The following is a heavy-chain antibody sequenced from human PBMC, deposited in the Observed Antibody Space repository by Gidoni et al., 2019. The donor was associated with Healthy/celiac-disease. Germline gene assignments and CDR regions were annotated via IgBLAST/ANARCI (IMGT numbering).Heavy chain of an antibody. V-gene: IGHV1-46*01. CDR2: INPSGGST. CDR1: GYPFTSYY. D-gene: IGHD2-2*01. Sequence: QVQLVQSGAEVKKPGASVKVSCKASGYPFTSYYMHGVRQAPGQGLEWMGIINPSGGSTSYAQKFQGRVTMTRDTSTSTVYMELSSLRSEDTAVYYCARDLSCSSTSCYGLPGYYYYGMDVWGQGTTVTVSS. J-gene: IGHJ6*02. CDR3: ARDLSCSSTSCYGLPGYYYYGMDV.